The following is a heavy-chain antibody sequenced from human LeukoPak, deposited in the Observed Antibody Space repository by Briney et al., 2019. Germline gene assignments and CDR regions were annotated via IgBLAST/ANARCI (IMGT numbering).Heavy chain of an antibody. CDR3: ARDQGDIVVVPAALDY. CDR2: ISNSSSYI. D-gene: IGHD2-2*01. Sequence: GGSLRLSCAASGFTFSSYSMIWVRQAPGKGLEWVSSISNSSSYIYYADAVKGRFTISRDNAKNSLYLQMNSLRAEDTAVYYCARDQGDIVVVPAALDYWGQGTLVTVSS. CDR1: GFTFSSYS. J-gene: IGHJ4*02. V-gene: IGHV3-21*01.